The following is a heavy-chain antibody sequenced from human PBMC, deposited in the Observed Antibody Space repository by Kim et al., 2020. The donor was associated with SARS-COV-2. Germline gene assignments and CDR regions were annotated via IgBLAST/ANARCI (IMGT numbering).Heavy chain of an antibody. D-gene: IGHD6-13*01. V-gene: IGHV3-33*06. CDR2: IWYDGSNK. CDR1: GFTFSSYA. CDR3: AKDTYSSSWYEGY. J-gene: IGHJ4*02. Sequence: GGSLRLSCAAPGFTFSSYAMHWVRQAPGKGLEWVAVIWYDGSNKYYADSVKGRFTISRDNSKNTLYLQMNSLRAEDTAVYYCAKDTYSSSWYEGYWGQGTLVTVSS.